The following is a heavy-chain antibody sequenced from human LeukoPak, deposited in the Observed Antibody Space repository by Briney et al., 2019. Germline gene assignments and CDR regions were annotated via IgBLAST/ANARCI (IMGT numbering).Heavy chain of an antibody. CDR3: ARADFTGPTADAFDI. D-gene: IGHD1-26*01. Sequence: GGSLRLSCAVYGLTVSSNYMSWVRQAPGKGLEYVSVIYVVGTTFYADSVKGRFTISRDDSENTLYLQMNSLRADETAIYYCARADFTGPTADAFDIWGQGTMVTVSS. V-gene: IGHV3-53*01. CDR2: IYVVGTT. J-gene: IGHJ3*02. CDR1: GLTVSSNY.